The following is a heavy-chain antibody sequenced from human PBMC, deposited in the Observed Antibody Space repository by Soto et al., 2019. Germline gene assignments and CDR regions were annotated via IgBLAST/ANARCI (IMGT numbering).Heavy chain of an antibody. CDR1: GLNFTGSG. V-gene: IGHV3-30*18. D-gene: IGHD5-12*01. CDR2: ISYDGGDK. CDR3: AQGQIVSIGRGHYGLDV. J-gene: IGHJ6*02. Sequence: QERLKESGGGVVQPGRSLRVSCAASGLNFTGSGMHWVRQAPGKGLEWVSAISYDGGDKYYADSVKGRFTISRDNSRNTLYLQMHSLRLDDTAIYYCAQGQIVSIGRGHYGLDVWGQGTAVAVSS.